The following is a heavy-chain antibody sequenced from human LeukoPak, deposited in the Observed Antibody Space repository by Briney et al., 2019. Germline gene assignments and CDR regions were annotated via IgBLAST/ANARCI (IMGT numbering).Heavy chain of an antibody. CDR2: ITPSDGA. CDR1: GYTFTAYA. J-gene: IGHJ4*02. CDR3: ARDRYGDGFAHFDY. D-gene: IGHD5-24*01. V-gene: IGHV1-2*02. Sequence: SVKVSCKSSGYTFTAYAMHWVRQAPGQGLEWMGWITPSDGANYAQKFQGRVTMTRDTSMSTAYMDLNRLTSDDTAVYFCARDRYGDGFAHFDYWGQGTLVSVSS.